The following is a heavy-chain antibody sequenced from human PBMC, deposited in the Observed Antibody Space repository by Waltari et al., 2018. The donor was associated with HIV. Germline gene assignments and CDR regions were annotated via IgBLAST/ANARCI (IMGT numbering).Heavy chain of an antibody. CDR1: GYSFTAYP. V-gene: IGHV1-3*01. Sequence: QVHLLQSGAEVKKPGASVRLSCDSSGYSFTAYPVHWVRQAPGQRPEWMGWINPGKGFTEYSEKFQVRLTITRDTLATTTYMELRGLTSEDTAVYYCARGKTAAGTALGSWGQGTQVIVSP. D-gene: IGHD6-13*01. CDR2: INPGKGFT. J-gene: IGHJ5*02. CDR3: ARGKTAAGTALGS.